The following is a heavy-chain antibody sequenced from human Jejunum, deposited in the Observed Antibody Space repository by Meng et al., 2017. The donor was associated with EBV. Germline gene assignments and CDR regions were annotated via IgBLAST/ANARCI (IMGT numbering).Heavy chain of an antibody. CDR3: ARVVDYYERSGYPDF. D-gene: IGHD3-22*01. V-gene: IGHV4-61*01. J-gene: IGHJ4*02. CDR1: GGSVSTASYY. CDR2: IYYSGNT. Sequence: VQLQESGPGLWKPSETLSLTCTVSGGSVSTASYYWSWIRQSPGKGLEWIGYIYYSGNTNYNPSLKSRATITVDTSKNQFSLKLSSVTAADTAVYYCARVVDYYERSGYPDFWGQGTLVTVSS.